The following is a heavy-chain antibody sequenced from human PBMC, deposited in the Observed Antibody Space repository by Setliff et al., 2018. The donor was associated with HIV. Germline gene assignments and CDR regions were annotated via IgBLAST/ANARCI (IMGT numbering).Heavy chain of an antibody. CDR1: GYTFTDHY. D-gene: IGHD3-16*01. J-gene: IGHJ4*02. V-gene: IGHV1-69-2*01. CDR3: VVGAFSWGKYY. CDR2: VSPKYGAT. Sequence: ASVKVSCKTSGYTFTDHYINWLQQAPGKGFQWMGRVSPKYGATNYAEKFQGKVTITADASKDTVYIELRSLRYEDTAQYYCVVGAFSWGKYYWGQGTQVTVSS.